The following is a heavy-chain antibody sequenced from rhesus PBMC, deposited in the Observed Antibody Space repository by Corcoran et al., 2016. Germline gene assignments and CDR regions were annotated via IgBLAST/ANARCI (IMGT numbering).Heavy chain of an antibody. V-gene: IGHV1S2*01. Sequence: QVQLVQSGAEVKKPGSSVKVSCKASGYTFTDYYMHWVRQAPRQGPEWMGWINPYNGNTKYAQKFQGRGTMTSDTSTSTAYMELSSLRSEDTAVYYCALTEEYYFDYWGQGVLVTVSS. CDR3: ALTEEYYFDY. CDR1: GYTFTDYY. J-gene: IGHJ4*01. D-gene: IGHD1-1*01. CDR2: INPYNGNT.